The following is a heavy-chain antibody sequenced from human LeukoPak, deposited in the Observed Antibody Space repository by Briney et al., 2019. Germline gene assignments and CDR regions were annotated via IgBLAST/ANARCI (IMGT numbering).Heavy chain of an antibody. D-gene: IGHD2-15*01. CDR3: ARDRRSGGSYYGMDV. V-gene: IGHV1-46*01. J-gene: IGHJ6*02. Sequence: ASVKVSCKASGYTFTSYHMHWVRQAPGQGLEWMGIINPSGGSTSYAQKFQGRVTMTRDTSTSTVYMELSSLRSEDTAVYYCARDRRSGGSYYGMDVWGQGTTVTVSS. CDR2: INPSGGST. CDR1: GYTFTSYH.